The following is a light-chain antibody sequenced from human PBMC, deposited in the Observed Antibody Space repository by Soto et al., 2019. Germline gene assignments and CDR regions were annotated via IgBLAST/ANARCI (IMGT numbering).Light chain of an antibody. Sequence: QSVLTQPASVSGSPGQSITISCTGTSSDVGGYNYVSWYQQHPGKGPKLMIYEVSNRPSGVSNRFSGSESGNTATLTISGLQAEDEAHYYCSSYTSTTTRVFGAGTKVSV. CDR1: SSDVGGYNY. CDR2: EVS. V-gene: IGLV2-14*03. J-gene: IGLJ1*01. CDR3: SSYTSTTTRV.